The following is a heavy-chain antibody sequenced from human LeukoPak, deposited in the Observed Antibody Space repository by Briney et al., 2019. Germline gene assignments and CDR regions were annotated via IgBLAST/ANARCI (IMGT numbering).Heavy chain of an antibody. D-gene: IGHD3-3*01. J-gene: IGHJ4*02. V-gene: IGHV3-33*01. CDR3: AREFITIFGVVTEAFDY. Sequence: GGSLRLSCAASGLTFSSYGMHWVRQAPGKGLEWVAVIWYDGSNKYYADSVKGRFTISRDNSKNTLYLQMNSLRAEDTAVYYCAREFITIFGVVTEAFDYWGQGILVTVSS. CDR2: IWYDGSNK. CDR1: GLTFSSYG.